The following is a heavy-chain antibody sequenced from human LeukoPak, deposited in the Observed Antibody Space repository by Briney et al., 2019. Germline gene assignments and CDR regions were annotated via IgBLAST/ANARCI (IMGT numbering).Heavy chain of an antibody. J-gene: IGHJ4*02. Sequence: ASVKVSCKASGYTFTSYYMHWVRQAPGKGLEWMGGFDPEDGETIYAQKFQGRVTMTEDTSTDTAYMELSSLRSEDTAVYYCATRPHYDSSGYYLDWGQGTLVTVSS. CDR2: FDPEDGET. D-gene: IGHD3-22*01. CDR1: GYTFTSYY. CDR3: ATRPHYDSSGYYLD. V-gene: IGHV1-24*01.